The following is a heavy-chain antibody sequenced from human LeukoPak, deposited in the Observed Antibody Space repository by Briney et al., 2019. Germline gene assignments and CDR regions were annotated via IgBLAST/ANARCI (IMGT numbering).Heavy chain of an antibody. CDR3: AKDMFAGIVPDRVPFDY. CDR1: GFTFSSYW. J-gene: IGHJ4*02. Sequence: SGGSLRLSCAASGFTFSSYWMHWVRKAPGKGLVWVSRINSDGSSTSYADSVKGRFTISRDNAKNTLYLQMNSLRAEDTAVYYCAKDMFAGIVPDRVPFDYWGQGTLVTVSS. V-gene: IGHV3-74*01. CDR2: INSDGSST. D-gene: IGHD3-10*02.